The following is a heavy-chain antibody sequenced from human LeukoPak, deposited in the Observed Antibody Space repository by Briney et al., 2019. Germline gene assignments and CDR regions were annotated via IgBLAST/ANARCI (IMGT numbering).Heavy chain of an antibody. CDR1: GGSISSYY. V-gene: IGHV4-59*01. CDR2: IYYSGST. CDR3: ARDFGMATTQI. Sequence: PSETLSLTCTVSGGSISSYYWSWIRQPPGKGLEWIGYIYYSGSTNYNPSLKSRVTISVDTSKNQFSLKLSSVTAADTAVYYCARDFGMATTQIWGQGTMVTVSS. D-gene: IGHD5-24*01. J-gene: IGHJ3*02.